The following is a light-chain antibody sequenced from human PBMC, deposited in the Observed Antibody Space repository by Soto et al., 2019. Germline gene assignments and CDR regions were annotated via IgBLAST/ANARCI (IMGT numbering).Light chain of an antibody. CDR2: EVS. CDR3: SSDAGSNNCARV. Sequence: QSALTQPPSASGSPGQSVTISCTGTSSDVGGYNYVSWYQQHPGKAPKLMIYEVSKRPSGVPDRFSGSKSGNTASLTVSGLQAEDEADDDCSSDAGSNNCARVFGGGTKVTVL. V-gene: IGLV2-8*01. CDR1: SSDVGGYNY. J-gene: IGLJ2*01.